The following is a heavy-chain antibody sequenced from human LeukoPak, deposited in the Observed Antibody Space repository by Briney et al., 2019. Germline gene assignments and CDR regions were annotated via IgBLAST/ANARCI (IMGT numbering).Heavy chain of an antibody. D-gene: IGHD3-22*01. CDR1: GGSISSSSYY. CDR2: IYYSGST. Sequence: SETLSLTCTVSGGSISSSSYYWGWIRQPPGKGLEWIGRIYYSGSTYYNPSLKSRVTISVDTSKNQFSLKLSSVTAADTAVYYCARLDSRGYYPQSYFDYWGQGTLVTVSS. V-gene: IGHV4-39*07. J-gene: IGHJ4*02. CDR3: ARLDSRGYYPQSYFDY.